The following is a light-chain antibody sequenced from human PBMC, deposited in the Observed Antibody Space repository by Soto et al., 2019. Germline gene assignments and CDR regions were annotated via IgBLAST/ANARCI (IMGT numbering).Light chain of an antibody. CDR1: SSNIGSNS. CDR3: AVWDDSLNGFFV. V-gene: IGLV1-44*01. Sequence: QSVLTQPPSASGTPRQRVTISCSGSSSNIGSNSVSWYQQLPGTAPKLLIYYDNQRPSGVPDRFSGSKSGTSASLAISGLRSEDEADYLCAVWDDSLNGFFVFGTGTKVTVL. J-gene: IGLJ1*01. CDR2: YDN.